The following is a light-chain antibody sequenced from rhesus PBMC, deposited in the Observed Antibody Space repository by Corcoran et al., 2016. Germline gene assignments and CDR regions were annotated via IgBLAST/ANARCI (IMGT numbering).Light chain of an antibody. CDR3: MQGIAYPCT. CDR2: EFS. CDR1: QSLLESEDGNTY. Sequence: DIVMTQTPLSLPGTPGEPASISCRSSQSLLESEDGNTYLEWYLQKPGQSPQPWIYEFSNRASGVPDRFRGTGSDTDFTLKVRRGEAEDFGVYYCMQGIAYPCTFGQGTKVEIK. V-gene: IGKV2S20*01. J-gene: IGKJ1*01.